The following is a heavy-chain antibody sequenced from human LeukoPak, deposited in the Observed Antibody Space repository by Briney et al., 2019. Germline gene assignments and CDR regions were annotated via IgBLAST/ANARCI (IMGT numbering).Heavy chain of an antibody. CDR1: GFTFSSYS. CDR3: AKTPNYYDSRGYSEVVDY. D-gene: IGHD3-22*01. V-gene: IGHV3-21*01. J-gene: IGHJ4*02. CDR2: ISSSSSYI. Sequence: PGGSLRLSCAASGFTFSSYSMNWVRQAPGKGLEWVSSISSSSSYIYYADSVKGRFTISRDNAKNSLYLQMNSLRAEDTAVYYCAKTPNYYDSRGYSEVVDYWGQGTLVTVSS.